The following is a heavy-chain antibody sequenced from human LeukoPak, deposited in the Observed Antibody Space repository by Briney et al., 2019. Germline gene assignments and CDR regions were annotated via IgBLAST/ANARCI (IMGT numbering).Heavy chain of an antibody. J-gene: IGHJ5*02. D-gene: IGHD3-10*01. Sequence: ASVKVSCKASGYTFTSYGISWVRQAPGQGLERMGWISAYNGNTNYAQKLQGRVTMTTDTSTSTAYMELRSLRSDDTAVYYCARSGRRLWFGELYENWFDPWGQGTLVTVSS. V-gene: IGHV1-18*01. CDR2: ISAYNGNT. CDR3: ARSGRRLWFGELYENWFDP. CDR1: GYTFTSYG.